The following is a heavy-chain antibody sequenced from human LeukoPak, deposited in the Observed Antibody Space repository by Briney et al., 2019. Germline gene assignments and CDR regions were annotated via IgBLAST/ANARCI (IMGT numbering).Heavy chain of an antibody. D-gene: IGHD6-13*01. J-gene: IGHJ4*02. CDR3: AKDIGSSWYLKFDY. CDR2: TSWDGGST. Sequence: GGSLRLSCAASGFTFDDYGMSWVRQAPGKGLEWVSLTSWDGGSTYYADSVKGRFTISRDNSKNSLYLQMNSLRAEDTALYYCAKDIGSSWYLKFDYWGQGTLVTVSS. CDR1: GFTFDDYG. V-gene: IGHV3-43D*03.